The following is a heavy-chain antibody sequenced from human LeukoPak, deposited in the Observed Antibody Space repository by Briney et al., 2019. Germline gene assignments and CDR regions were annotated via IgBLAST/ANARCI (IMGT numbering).Heavy chain of an antibody. CDR1: GFTFDDYA. J-gene: IGHJ4*02. D-gene: IGHD3-22*01. CDR3: ARLYYDSSGSFAY. CDR2: ISWNSGSI. V-gene: IGHV3-9*01. Sequence: GGSLRLSCAASGFTFDDYAMHWVRQAPGKGLEWVSGISWNSGSIGYADSVKGRFTISRDNAKNSLYLQMNSLRAEDTAVYYCARLYYDSSGSFAYWGQGTLVTVSS.